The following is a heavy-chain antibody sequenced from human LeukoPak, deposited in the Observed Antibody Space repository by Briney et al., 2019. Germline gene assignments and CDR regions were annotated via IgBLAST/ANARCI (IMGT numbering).Heavy chain of an antibody. V-gene: IGHV3-23*01. Sequence: GGSLRLSCGASGFTFSSYAMRWVRQAPGKGLEWVSAISGSGGSTYYADSVKGRFTISRDNAKNSLYLQMNSLRAEDTAVYYCARDWRDYYYYMDVWGKGTTVTISS. CDR2: ISGSGGST. CDR1: GFTFSSYA. CDR3: ARDWRDYYYYMDV. D-gene: IGHD3-3*01. J-gene: IGHJ6*03.